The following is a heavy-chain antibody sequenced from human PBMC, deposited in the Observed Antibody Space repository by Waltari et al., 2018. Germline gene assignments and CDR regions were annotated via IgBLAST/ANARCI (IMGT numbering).Heavy chain of an antibody. V-gene: IGHV3-23*01. J-gene: IGHJ6*02. CDR1: GFTFSSYA. CDR3: AKAVAGIVGMDV. CDR2: ISGSGGST. D-gene: IGHD6-19*01. Sequence: GSLRLSCAASGFTFSSYAMSWVRQAPGKGLEWVSAISGSGGSTYYADSVKGRFTISRDNSKNTLYLQMNSLRAEDTAVYYCAKAVAGIVGMDVWGQGTTVTVSS.